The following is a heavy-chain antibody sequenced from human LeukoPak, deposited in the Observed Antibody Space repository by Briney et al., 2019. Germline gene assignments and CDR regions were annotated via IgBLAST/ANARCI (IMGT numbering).Heavy chain of an antibody. CDR2: ISASSTYT. CDR1: DNSFNSYI. D-gene: IGHD4-17*01. Sequence: GGSLRLSCMGSDNSFNSYIINWVRQAPGKGLEWVSSISASSTYTYSADSVKGRFTISRDNAKKSVYLQMDCLRAGDTAVYYCARVPTVTTTYYYGMDVWGKGTTVTVSS. CDR3: ARVPTVTTTYYYGMDV. J-gene: IGHJ6*04. V-gene: IGHV3-21*01.